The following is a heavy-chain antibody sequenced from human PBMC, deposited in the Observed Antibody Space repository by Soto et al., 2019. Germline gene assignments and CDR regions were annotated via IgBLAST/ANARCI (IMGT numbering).Heavy chain of an antibody. J-gene: IGHJ3*02. CDR3: ALTSGYYSDSAFDI. CDR2: IYYIGST. V-gene: IGHV4-59*01. CDR1: GGSISSYY. Sequence: SATLSITCTASGGSISSYYWSWIRQPPGKGLEWIGYIYYIGSTNYNPSLKSRVTISVDTSKNQFSLKLSSVTAADTAVYYCALTSGYYSDSAFDIWGQGTMVTVSS. D-gene: IGHD3-22*01.